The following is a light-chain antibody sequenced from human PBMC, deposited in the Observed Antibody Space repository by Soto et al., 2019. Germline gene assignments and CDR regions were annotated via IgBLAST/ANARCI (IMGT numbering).Light chain of an antibody. V-gene: IGLV2-14*01. CDR2: DVS. CDR3: SSYTSSSLYV. Sequence: QSALTQPASVSGSPGQSITISCTGTSSVVGGYNYVSWYQQHPGKAPKLMIYDVSNRPSGVSNRFSGSKSGNTASLTISGLQADDEADYYSSSYTSSSLYVFGTGSNVTVL. J-gene: IGLJ1*01. CDR1: SSVVGGYNY.